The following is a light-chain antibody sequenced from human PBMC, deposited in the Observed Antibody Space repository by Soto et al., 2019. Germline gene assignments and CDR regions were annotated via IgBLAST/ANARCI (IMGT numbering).Light chain of an antibody. J-gene: IGKJ5*01. CDR3: QQRSNWPIT. CDR2: DAS. V-gene: IGKV3-11*01. CDR1: ESVDFH. Sequence: VLTQSPATLSLSPGKRATLSCRASESVDFHLAWYQQKPGQAPRLLIYDASVRATGTPARFSGSGSGTAFTLTISSLEPEDFAVYYCQQRSNWPITFGQGTRLEI.